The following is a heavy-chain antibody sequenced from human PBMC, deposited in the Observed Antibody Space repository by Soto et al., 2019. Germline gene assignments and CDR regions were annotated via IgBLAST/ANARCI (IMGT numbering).Heavy chain of an antibody. CDR3: ARDPGSWSGYDFFDF. D-gene: IGHD5-12*01. CDR1: GTSIRNHY. Sequence: SETLSLTCTVSGTSIRNHYWSWIRQPAGKGLEWIGRIYSSGSTNYNPSLKSRVTMSVDTSKNQFSLKVSSVTAADTAVYYCARDPGSWSGYDFFDFWGQGSLVTVSS. J-gene: IGHJ4*02. CDR2: IYSSGST. V-gene: IGHV4-4*07.